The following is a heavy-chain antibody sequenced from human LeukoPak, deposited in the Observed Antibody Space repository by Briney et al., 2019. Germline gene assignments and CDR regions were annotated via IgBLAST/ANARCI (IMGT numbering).Heavy chain of an antibody. CDR2: KKQDGGET. Sequence: GRPLRLSCVVSGFTFGIHRMSCVRHAPGRGRECVADKKQDGGETYYTGFVRGGFPNSRDNGKNSLYLQMNSLRVEDTAVYFWARDSTGWQVDSFDIWGQGTKVTVSA. CDR1: GFTFGIHR. D-gene: IGHD2-8*02. V-gene: IGHV3-7*01. CDR3: ARDSTGWQVDSFDI. J-gene: IGHJ3*02.